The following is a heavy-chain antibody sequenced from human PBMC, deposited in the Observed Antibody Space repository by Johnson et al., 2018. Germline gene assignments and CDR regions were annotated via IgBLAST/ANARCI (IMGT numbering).Heavy chain of an antibody. J-gene: IGHJ2*01. CDR3: ARDVNWHFDR. V-gene: IGHV3-30*03. CDR1: GFTFNNFG. CDR2: ISYDGRNK. Sequence: QVQLVQSGGGVVQPGRSLRLSCGASGFTFNNFGMHWVRQAPGKGLEWVADISYDGRNKNYADSVKGRFAISRDNSKNTLYVQMDSLRFEDTAGYYCARDVNWHFDRWGRGTLVTVSS.